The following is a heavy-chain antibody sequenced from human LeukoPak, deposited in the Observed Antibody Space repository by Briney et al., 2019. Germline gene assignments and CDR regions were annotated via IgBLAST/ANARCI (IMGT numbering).Heavy chain of an antibody. CDR3: ARKRPWGLSRYFDY. Sequence: ASETLSPTCTVSGGSISSGLYYWSWIRQPAGKGLEWIGRIYTSGSTNYNPSLKSRVTISLDTSKNQFSLKLSSVTAADTAVYYCARKRPWGLSRYFDYWGQGTLVTVSS. V-gene: IGHV4-61*02. CDR1: GGSISSGLYY. D-gene: IGHD7-27*01. J-gene: IGHJ4*02. CDR2: IYTSGST.